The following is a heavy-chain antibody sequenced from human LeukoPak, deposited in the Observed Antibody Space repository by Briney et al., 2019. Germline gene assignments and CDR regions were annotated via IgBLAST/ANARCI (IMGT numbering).Heavy chain of an antibody. CDR2: TYSSGST. J-gene: IGHJ4*02. D-gene: IGHD3-10*01. Sequence: PGGSLRLSCAASGFTVSSNYMSWVRQAPGKGLEWLSITYSSGSTYYADSVKGRFTISRDNSKNTLYLQMNSLRAEDTAVYYWAREALGGGGYWGQGTLVTVSS. CDR3: AREALGGGGY. V-gene: IGHV3-66*01. CDR1: GFTVSSNY.